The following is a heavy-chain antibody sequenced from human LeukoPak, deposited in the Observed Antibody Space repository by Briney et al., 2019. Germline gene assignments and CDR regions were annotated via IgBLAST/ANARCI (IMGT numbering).Heavy chain of an antibody. Sequence: PSETLSLTCTVSGGSISSYYWSWIRQPPGKGLEWIGYIYYSGSTNYNPSLKSRVTISVDTSKNQFSLKLSSVTAADTAVYYCARDLGSGSYYAFETWGQGTLVTVSS. D-gene: IGHD3-10*01. CDR1: GGSISSYY. CDR3: ARDLGSGSYYAFET. J-gene: IGHJ5*02. CDR2: IYYSGST. V-gene: IGHV4-59*01.